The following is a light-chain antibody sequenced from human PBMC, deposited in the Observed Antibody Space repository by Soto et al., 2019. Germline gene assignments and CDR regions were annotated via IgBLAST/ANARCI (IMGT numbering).Light chain of an antibody. J-gene: IGKJ3*01. CDR1: QRLSNNY. Sequence: EIVLTQSPGTLSLSPGERATLSCRASQRLSNNYLAWYQQKPGQTPRLLISGASSRATGIPDRFIGSGSGTDFTLTITRLEPEDSAVYYCHQYGNTPFSFGPGTKVDIK. CDR3: HQYGNTPFS. V-gene: IGKV3-20*01. CDR2: GAS.